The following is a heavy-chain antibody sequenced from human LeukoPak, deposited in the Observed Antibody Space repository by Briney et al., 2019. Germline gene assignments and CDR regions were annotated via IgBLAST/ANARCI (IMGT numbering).Heavy chain of an antibody. D-gene: IGHD3-22*01. CDR3: ARVRASIGSIDY. CDR1: GYTFTSYY. V-gene: IGHV1-46*01. J-gene: IGHJ4*02. Sequence: ASVKVSCKASGYTFTSYYMHWVRQAPGQGLEWMGIINPSGGSTSYAQKFQGRVTMTRDTSTSTVYMELSSLRSEDTAAYYCARVRASIGSIDYWGQGTLVTVSS. CDR2: INPSGGST.